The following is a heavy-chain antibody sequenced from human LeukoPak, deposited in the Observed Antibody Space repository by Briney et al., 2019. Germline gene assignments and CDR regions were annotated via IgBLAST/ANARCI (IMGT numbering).Heavy chain of an antibody. CDR2: IIPIFGTA. Sequence: GSSVKVSCKASGGTFSSYAISWVRQAPGQGLEWMGGIIPIFGTANYAQKFQGRVTITADESTSTAYMELSSLRSEDTAVYYCARDRDGYSQPYFDYWGQGTLVTVSS. J-gene: IGHJ4*02. V-gene: IGHV1-69*01. CDR3: ARDRDGYSQPYFDY. D-gene: IGHD5-24*01. CDR1: GGTFSSYA.